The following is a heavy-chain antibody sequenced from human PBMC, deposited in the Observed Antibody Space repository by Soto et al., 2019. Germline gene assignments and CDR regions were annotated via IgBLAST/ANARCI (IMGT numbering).Heavy chain of an antibody. Sequence: QITLKESGPTRVKPTQTLMLTCTFSGFSLSARPVGVAWIRQPPGKALERLAIIYWDADKRYSPSLISRLTITKDSSKNQLVLTMTNMDPVDTAIYYCAHRAGINDNWNGGFFDYWGQGALVTVSS. D-gene: IGHD1-1*01. CDR3: AHRAGINDNWNGGFFDY. J-gene: IGHJ4*02. V-gene: IGHV2-5*02. CDR1: GFSLSARPVG. CDR2: IYWDADK.